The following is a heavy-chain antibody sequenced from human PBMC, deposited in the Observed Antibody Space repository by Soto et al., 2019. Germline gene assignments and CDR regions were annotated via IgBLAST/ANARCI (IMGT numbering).Heavy chain of an antibody. CDR2: INPNSGGT. V-gene: IGHV1-2*04. D-gene: IGHD6-19*01. Sequence: GASVKVSCKASGYTFTGYYMHWVRQAPGQGLEWMGWINPNSGGTNYAQKFQGWVTMTRDTSISTAYMELSRLRSDDTAVYYCARGLIAVAGHYYYYGMDVWGQGTTVTVSS. CDR1: GYTFTGYY. CDR3: ARGLIAVAGHYYYYGMDV. J-gene: IGHJ6*02.